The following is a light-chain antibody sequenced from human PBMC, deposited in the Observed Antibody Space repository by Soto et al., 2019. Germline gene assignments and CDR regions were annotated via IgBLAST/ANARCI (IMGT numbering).Light chain of an antibody. V-gene: IGKV1-5*03. CDR3: RRTVWYFWG. CDR2: KAS. CDR1: QTISSW. J-gene: IGKJ1*01. Sequence: RSILNTSGGERVTITCRASQTISSWLAWYQQKPGKAPKRLIYKASTLKSGVPSRFSGSGSGTEFTLTISSLQPDDFAAIRCRRTVWYFWGFGLAT.